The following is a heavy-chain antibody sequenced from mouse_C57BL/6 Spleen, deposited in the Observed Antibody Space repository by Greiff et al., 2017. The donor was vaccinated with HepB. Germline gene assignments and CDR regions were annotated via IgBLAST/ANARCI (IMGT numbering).Heavy chain of an antibody. V-gene: IGHV1-69*01. Sequence: QVQLQQPGAELVMPGASVKLSCKASGYTFTSYWMHWVKQWPGQGLEWIGEIDPSDSYTNYNQKFKGKSTLTVDKSSSTAYMQLSSLTSEDSAVYYCARGGNYEGYAMDYWGQGTSVTVSS. D-gene: IGHD2-1*01. J-gene: IGHJ4*01. CDR3: ARGGNYEGYAMDY. CDR2: IDPSDSYT. CDR1: GYTFTSYW.